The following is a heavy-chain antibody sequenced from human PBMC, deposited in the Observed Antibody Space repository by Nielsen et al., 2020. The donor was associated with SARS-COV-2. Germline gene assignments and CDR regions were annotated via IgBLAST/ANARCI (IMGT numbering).Heavy chain of an antibody. CDR1: GFTFSSYW. V-gene: IGHV3-74*01. CDR3: AKDQVFWSGLGYFDL. D-gene: IGHD3-3*01. CDR2: INSDGSST. J-gene: IGHJ2*01. Sequence: GESLKISCAASGFTFSSYWMHWVRQAPGKGLVWVSRINSDGSSTSYADSVKGRFTISRDNSKNTLYLQMNSLRAEDTAVYYCAKDQVFWSGLGYFDLWGRGTLVTVSS.